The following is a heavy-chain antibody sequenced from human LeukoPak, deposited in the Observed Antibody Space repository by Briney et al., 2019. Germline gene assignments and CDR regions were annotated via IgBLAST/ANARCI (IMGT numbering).Heavy chain of an antibody. Sequence: ASVKVSCKASGGTFSSYAISWVRQAPGQGLEWMGRIIPIFGIANYAQKFQGRVTITADKSTSTAYMELSSLGSEDTAVYYCARDKENYYDSSGYLIYWGQATLVTVSS. V-gene: IGHV1-69*04. D-gene: IGHD3-22*01. CDR2: IIPIFGIA. CDR3: ARDKENYYDSSGYLIY. J-gene: IGHJ4*02. CDR1: GGTFSSYA.